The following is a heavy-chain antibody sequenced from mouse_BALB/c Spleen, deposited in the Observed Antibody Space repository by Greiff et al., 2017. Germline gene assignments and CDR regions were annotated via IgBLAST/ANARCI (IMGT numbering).Heavy chain of an antibody. J-gene: IGHJ4*01. Sequence: QVQLQQSGAELARPGASVKLSCKASGYTFTSYWMQWVKQRPGQGLKWIGAIYPGDGDTRYTQKFKGKATLTADKSSSTAYMQLSSLASEDSAVYYCAYGYDDAMDYWGQGTSVTVSS. CDR3: AYGYDDAMDY. CDR1: GYTFTSYW. V-gene: IGHV1-87*01. D-gene: IGHD2-2*01. CDR2: IYPGDGDT.